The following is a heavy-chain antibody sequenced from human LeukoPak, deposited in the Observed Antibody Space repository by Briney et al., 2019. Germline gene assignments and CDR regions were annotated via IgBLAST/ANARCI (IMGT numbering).Heavy chain of an antibody. J-gene: IGHJ4*02. CDR1: GYTFTSYY. D-gene: IGHD6-6*01. CDR3: ARERMKEQLVGLFDY. V-gene: IGHV1-46*01. Sequence: ASVKVSCKASGYTFTSYYMHWVRQAPGQGLEWMGIINPSGGSTSYAQKFQGRVTMTRDMSTSTVYMELSSLRSEDTAVYYCARERMKEQLVGLFDYWGQGTLVTVSS. CDR2: INPSGGST.